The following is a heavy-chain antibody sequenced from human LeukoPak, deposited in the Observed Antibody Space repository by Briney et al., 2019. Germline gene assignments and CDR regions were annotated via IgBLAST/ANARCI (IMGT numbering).Heavy chain of an antibody. CDR2: INAGNGNT. J-gene: IGHJ4*02. V-gene: IGHV1-3*01. Sequence: EASVKVSCKASGYTFTSYAMHWVRQAPGQRLELMGWINAGNGNTKYSQKFQGSVTITRDTSASTAYMELSSLRSEDTAVYYCARLCSGGGCYYYFDYWGQGTLVTVSS. D-gene: IGHD2-15*01. CDR1: GYTFTSYA. CDR3: ARLCSGGGCYYYFDY.